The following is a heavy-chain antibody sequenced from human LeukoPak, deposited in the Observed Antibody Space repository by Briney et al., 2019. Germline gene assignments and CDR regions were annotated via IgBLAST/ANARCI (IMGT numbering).Heavy chain of an antibody. CDR1: GGSISSSSYY. J-gene: IGHJ4*02. V-gene: IGHV4-39*07. CDR3: AREGGEWESKGYFDY. D-gene: IGHD1-26*01. CDR2: IYYSGST. Sequence: SETLSLTCTVSGGSISSSSYYWGWIRQPPGKGLEWIGSIYYSGSTYYSPSLKSRVTISVDTSKNQFSLKLSSVTAADTAVYYCAREGGEWESKGYFDYWGQGTLVTVSS.